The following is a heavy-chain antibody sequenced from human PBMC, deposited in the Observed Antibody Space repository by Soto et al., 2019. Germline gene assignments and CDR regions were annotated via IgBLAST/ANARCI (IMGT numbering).Heavy chain of an antibody. D-gene: IGHD2-8*01. V-gene: IGHV1-2*04. CDR2: INPKGGGT. CDR1: GYSFTDYH. Sequence: ASVKVSCKASGYSFTDYHIHWVRQAPGQGLEWLGRINPKGGGTSTAQKFQGWVTMTRDRSISTVYMELTRLRSDDTAVYFCARGHSTDCSNGVCSFFYNHEMDVWGQGTTVTVSS. J-gene: IGHJ6*02. CDR3: ARGHSTDCSNGVCSFFYNHEMDV.